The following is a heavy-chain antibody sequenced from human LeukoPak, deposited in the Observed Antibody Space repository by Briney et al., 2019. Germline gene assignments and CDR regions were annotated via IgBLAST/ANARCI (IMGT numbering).Heavy chain of an antibody. CDR1: GFTFSSYA. Sequence: GGSQRLSCAASGFTFSSYAMSWVRQAPGKGLEWVSAISGSGGSTYYADSVKGRFTISRDNSKNTLYLQMNSLRAEDTAVYYCAKDHDVVVVTATDYWGQGTLVTVSS. V-gene: IGHV3-23*01. J-gene: IGHJ4*02. CDR3: AKDHDVVVVTATDY. D-gene: IGHD2-21*02. CDR2: ISGSGGST.